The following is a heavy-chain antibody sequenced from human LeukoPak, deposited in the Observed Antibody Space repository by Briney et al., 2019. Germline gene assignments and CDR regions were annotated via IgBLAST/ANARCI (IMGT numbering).Heavy chain of an antibody. CDR2: IYYSGTT. Sequence: PSQTLSLTCSVSGGSISSGDYYWSWIRQPPGKGLEWIGFIYYSGTTFYNPSLKSRVNISLDTSKSQFSLKLSSVTAADTAVYYCARVVYSGSWGYFDYWGQGILVTVSS. CDR3: ARVVYSGSWGYFDY. V-gene: IGHV4-30-4*01. CDR1: GGSISSGDYY. J-gene: IGHJ4*02. D-gene: IGHD3-10*01.